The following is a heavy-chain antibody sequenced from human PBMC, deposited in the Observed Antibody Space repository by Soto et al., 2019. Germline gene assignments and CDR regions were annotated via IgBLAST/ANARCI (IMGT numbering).Heavy chain of an antibody. CDR2: MNPNSGNT. CDR1: GYTFTSYD. Sequence: QVQLVQSGAEVKKPGASVKVSCKASGYTFTSYDINWVRQATGQGLEWMGWMNPNSGNTGYAQKFQCRVTMTRNTSIRTAYMELSSLRSEDTAVYYCARDRDYGEYGEGELVYWGQGTLVTVSS. V-gene: IGHV1-8*01. D-gene: IGHD4-17*01. CDR3: ARDRDYGEYGEGELVY. J-gene: IGHJ4*02.